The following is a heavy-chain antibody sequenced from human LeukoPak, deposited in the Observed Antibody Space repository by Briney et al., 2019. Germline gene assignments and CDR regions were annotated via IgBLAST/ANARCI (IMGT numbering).Heavy chain of an antibody. J-gene: IGHJ6*02. Sequence: SETLSLTCTVSGGSISSYYWSWLRQPPGKGLEWIGYIYYSGSTNYNPSLKSRVTISVDTSKNQFSLKLSSVTAADTAVYYCARGYGRAYYYYCGMDVWGQGTTVTVSS. CDR2: IYYSGST. V-gene: IGHV4-59*01. CDR3: ARGYGRAYYYYCGMDV. CDR1: GGSISSYY. D-gene: IGHD4-17*01.